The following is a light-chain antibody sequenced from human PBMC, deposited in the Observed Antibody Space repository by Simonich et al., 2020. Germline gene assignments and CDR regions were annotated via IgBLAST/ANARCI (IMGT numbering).Light chain of an antibody. V-gene: IGLV2-11*01. J-gene: IGLJ2*01. CDR2: DVS. CDR1: SSDVGGYNY. CDR3: SSYTSSSTLV. Sequence: QSALTQPRSVSGSPGQSVTISCTGTSSDVGGYNYVSWYQQHPGNAPKLMIYDVSQRPSGGSNRFSGSKYGNTASLTISGLQAEDEADYYGSSYTSSSTLVFGGGTKLTVL.